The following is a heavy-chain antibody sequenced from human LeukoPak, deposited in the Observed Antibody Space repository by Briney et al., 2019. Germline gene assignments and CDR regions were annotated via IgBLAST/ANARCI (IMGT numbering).Heavy chain of an antibody. CDR2: IVVGSGNT. J-gene: IGHJ4*02. CDR3: AAVRMSGSYSDDY. D-gene: IGHD1-26*01. CDR1: GFTFTSSA. Sequence: SVKVSCKASGFTFTSSAMQWVRQAPGQRLEWIGWIVVGSGNTNYAQKFQERVTITRDMSTSTAYMELSSLRSEDTAVYYCAAVRMSGSYSDDYWGQGALVTVSS. V-gene: IGHV1-58*02.